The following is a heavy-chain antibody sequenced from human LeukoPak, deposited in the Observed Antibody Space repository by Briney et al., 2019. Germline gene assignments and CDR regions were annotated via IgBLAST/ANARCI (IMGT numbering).Heavy chain of an antibody. CDR1: GYTFTSYG. D-gene: IGHD2-21*02. Sequence: ASVKVSCKASGYTFTSYGISWVRQAPGQGLEWMGWISAYNGNTNYAQKLQGRVTMTTDTSTSTAYMELRSLRSDDTAVYYCARRRVTATLIYAFDIWGQGTMVTVSS. CDR2: ISAYNGNT. J-gene: IGHJ3*02. CDR3: ARRRVTATLIYAFDI. V-gene: IGHV1-18*01.